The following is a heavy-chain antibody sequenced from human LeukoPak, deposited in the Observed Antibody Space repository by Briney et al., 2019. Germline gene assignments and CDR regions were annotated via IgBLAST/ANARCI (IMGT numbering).Heavy chain of an antibody. CDR3: AKDPSYSSSWYRPHYYYYGMDV. Sequence: PGGSLRLSCAASGFTFSSYIMSWVRQAPGKGLEWVSLIGGSGDSTYYADSVKGRFTISRDNSKNTLYLRMNSLRADDTAVYYCAKDPSYSSSWYRPHYYYYGMDVWGQGTTVTVSS. CDR1: GFTFSSYI. CDR2: IGGSGDST. V-gene: IGHV3-23*01. J-gene: IGHJ6*02. D-gene: IGHD6-13*01.